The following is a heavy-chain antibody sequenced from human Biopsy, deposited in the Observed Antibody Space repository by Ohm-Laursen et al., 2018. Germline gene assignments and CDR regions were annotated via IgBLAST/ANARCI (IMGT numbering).Heavy chain of an antibody. Sequence: TLSLTCAVSGGSISNNNYYWGWIRQPPGKGLEWIGSIFYRGSTHYKPSLKSRVNISVDTSKNQFSLKLNSVTAADTAVYYCERDYDTSGYYYVSWGQGTLVTVSS. CDR2: IFYRGST. J-gene: IGHJ5*02. V-gene: IGHV4-39*01. CDR3: ERDYDTSGYYYVS. CDR1: GGSISNNNYY. D-gene: IGHD3-22*01.